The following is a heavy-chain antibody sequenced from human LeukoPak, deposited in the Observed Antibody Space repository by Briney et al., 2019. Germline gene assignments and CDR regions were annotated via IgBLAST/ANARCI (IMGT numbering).Heavy chain of an antibody. CDR1: GFTFSSYW. CDR2: INTDGSNT. V-gene: IGHV3-74*01. Sequence: GGSLRLSCAASGFTFSSYWMHWVRQAPGKGLVWVSRINTDGSNTDYADSVKGRFTISRDNAKNTLYLQMNSLRAEDTAVYYCARGYSWNYRVDYWGQGTLVTVSS. D-gene: IGHD1-26*01. CDR3: ARGYSWNYRVDY. J-gene: IGHJ4*02.